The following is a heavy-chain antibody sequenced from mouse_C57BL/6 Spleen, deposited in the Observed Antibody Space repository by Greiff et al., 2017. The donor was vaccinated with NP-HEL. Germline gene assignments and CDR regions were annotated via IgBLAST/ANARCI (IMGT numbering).Heavy chain of an antibody. Sequence: VHVKQSGPELVKPGASVKISCKASGYSFTDYNMNWVKQSNGKSLEWIGVINPNYGTTSYNQKFKGKATLTVDQSSSTAYMQLNSLTSEDSAVYYCARGYDRGYYFDYWGQGTTLTVSS. CDR2: INPNYGTT. CDR3: ARGYDRGYYFDY. CDR1: GYSFTDYN. V-gene: IGHV1-39*01. D-gene: IGHD2-2*01. J-gene: IGHJ2*01.